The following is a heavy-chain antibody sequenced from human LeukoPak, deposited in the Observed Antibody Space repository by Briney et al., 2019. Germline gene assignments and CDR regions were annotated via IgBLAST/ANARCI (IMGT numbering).Heavy chain of an antibody. CDR1: GFSFSSYW. CDR3: ATVRGGSGTYYNDY. Sequence: GGSLRLSCAASGFSFSSYWMHWVRQAPGKGLVWVSRIKTDGSSATYADSVKGRFTISRDNSKNTLYLQMNSLRAEDTSVYYCATVRGGSGTYYNDYWGQGTLVTVSS. CDR2: IKTDGSSA. V-gene: IGHV3-74*01. D-gene: IGHD3-10*01. J-gene: IGHJ4*02.